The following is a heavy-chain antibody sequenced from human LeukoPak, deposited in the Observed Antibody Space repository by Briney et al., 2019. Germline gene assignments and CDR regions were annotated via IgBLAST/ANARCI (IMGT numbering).Heavy chain of an antibody. D-gene: IGHD6-13*01. Sequence: GGSLRLSCAASGFTFSSYGMHWVRQAPGKGLEWVAFIRYDGSSKYYADSVKGRFTISRDNSKNTLYLQMNSLRAEDTAVYYCAKFAAGAFDAFDIWGQGTMVTVS. CDR3: AKFAAGAFDAFDI. J-gene: IGHJ3*02. CDR1: GFTFSSYG. V-gene: IGHV3-30*02. CDR2: IRYDGSSK.